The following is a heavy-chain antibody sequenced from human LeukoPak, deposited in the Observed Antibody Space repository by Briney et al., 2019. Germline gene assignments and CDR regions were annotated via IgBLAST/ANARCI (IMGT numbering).Heavy chain of an antibody. V-gene: IGHV3-53*01. CDR1: GFTVSSNY. D-gene: IGHD3-22*01. J-gene: IGHJ4*02. Sequence: PGGSLRLSCAASGFTVSSNYMSWVRQAPGKGLGWVSVIYIGGSTYYADSLTGRFTISRDNSKNTLYLQMNSLRAEDTAVYYCARGLWYYDSSGYLLGWGQGTLVTVSS. CDR2: IYIGGST. CDR3: ARGLWYYDSSGYLLG.